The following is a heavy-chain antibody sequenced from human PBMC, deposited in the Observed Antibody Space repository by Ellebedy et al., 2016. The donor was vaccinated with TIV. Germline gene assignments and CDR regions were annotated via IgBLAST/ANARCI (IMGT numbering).Heavy chain of an antibody. J-gene: IGHJ4*02. Sequence: SVKVSXXASGGTFSSYAISWVRQAPGQGLEWMGGIIPIFGTANYAQKFQGRVTITADKSTSTAYMELSSLRSEDTAVYYCAREYIEYSSSYYFDYWGQGTLVTVSS. D-gene: IGHD6-6*01. CDR1: GGTFSSYA. CDR3: AREYIEYSSSYYFDY. V-gene: IGHV1-69*06. CDR2: IIPIFGTA.